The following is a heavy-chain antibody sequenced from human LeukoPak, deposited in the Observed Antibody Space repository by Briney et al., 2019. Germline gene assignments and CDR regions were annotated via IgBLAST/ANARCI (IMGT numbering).Heavy chain of an antibody. Sequence: SETLSLTCTVSGGSISSNSYYWGWIRQPPGKGLEWIGSISYSGSTNYNPSLKSRVIISVDTSKNQFSLKLSSVTAADTAIYYCAKTLLRGLYYFDRWGQGTLVTVSS. CDR3: AKTLLRGLYYFDR. V-gene: IGHV4-39*01. D-gene: IGHD3-10*01. CDR2: ISYSGST. CDR1: GGSISSNSYY. J-gene: IGHJ4*02.